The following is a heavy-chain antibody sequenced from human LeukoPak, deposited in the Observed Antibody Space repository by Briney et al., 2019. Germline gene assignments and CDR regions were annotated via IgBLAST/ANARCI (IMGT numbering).Heavy chain of an antibody. CDR3: ARLTVTRYYYYYYMDV. V-gene: IGHV4-59*11. J-gene: IGHJ6*03. D-gene: IGHD3-9*01. CDR1: GGSLSSHS. Sequence: SETLSLTCTLSGGSLSSHSWSWVRQPPGEGLEWIGYIFSSGSTNYNPSLKSRVTISVDTTKNQFSLMQSPVTAADTAVYYCARLTVTRYYYYYYMDVWGKGTTVTVSS. CDR2: IFSSGST.